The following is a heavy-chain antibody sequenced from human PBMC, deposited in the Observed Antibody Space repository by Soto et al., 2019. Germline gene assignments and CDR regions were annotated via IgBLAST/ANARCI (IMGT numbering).Heavy chain of an antibody. CDR3: ARVWGGWYCSSTSCYWFDP. J-gene: IGHJ5*02. Sequence: SETLSLTCTVSGGSISSYYWSWIRQPPGKGLEWIGYIYYSGSTNYNPSLKSRVTISVDTSKNQFSLKLSSVTAADTAVYYCARVWGGWYCSSTSCYWFDPWGQGTLVTVSS. CDR2: IYYSGST. CDR1: GGSISSYY. D-gene: IGHD2-2*01. V-gene: IGHV4-59*01.